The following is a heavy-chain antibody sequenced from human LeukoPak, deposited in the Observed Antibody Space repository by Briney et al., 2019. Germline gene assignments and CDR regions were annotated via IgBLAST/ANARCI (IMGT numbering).Heavy chain of an antibody. D-gene: IGHD6-19*01. CDR2: TGGSDDNT. Sequence: GGSLRLSCELSGFSFNGYAMSWVPPAPGKGVEWVAVTGGSDDNTHYADSVKGRFTISRDNSANRLFLQMNSLRPDDSALYYCTKDLMTGFSSGWYFAYWGPGTLVSVSS. V-gene: IGHV3-23*01. CDR3: TKDLMTGFSSGWYFAY. CDR1: GFSFNGYA. J-gene: IGHJ4*02.